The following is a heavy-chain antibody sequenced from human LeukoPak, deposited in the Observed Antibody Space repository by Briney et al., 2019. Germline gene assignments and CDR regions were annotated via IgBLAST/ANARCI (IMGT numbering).Heavy chain of an antibody. CDR1: GFTFSNYW. CDR2: INSDGSST. Sequence: QPGGSLRLSCAASGFTFSNYWMHWVRQAPGKGPVWVSRINSDGSSTSYADSVKGRFTISRDNAKNTLYLQMNSLRAEDTAIYYCARDYCSSTSCYLAGVDYWGQGTLVTVSS. CDR3: ARDYCSSTSCYLAGVDY. J-gene: IGHJ4*02. V-gene: IGHV3-74*01. D-gene: IGHD2-2*01.